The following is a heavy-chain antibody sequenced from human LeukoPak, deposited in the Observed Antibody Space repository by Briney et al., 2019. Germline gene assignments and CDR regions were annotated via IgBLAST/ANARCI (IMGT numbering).Heavy chain of an antibody. D-gene: IGHD6-19*01. CDR3: ARAGSWSFDY. CDR2: ITQDGREK. J-gene: IGHJ4*02. CDR1: GFTFSTYR. Sequence: GGSLRLSCAVSGFTFSTYRMRWVRQAPGKGLEWVATITQDGREKFYVDSVRGRFTISRDNPKNSLFLEMNSLRAEDTAVYYCARAGSWSFDYWGQGTLVTVPP. V-gene: IGHV3-7*05.